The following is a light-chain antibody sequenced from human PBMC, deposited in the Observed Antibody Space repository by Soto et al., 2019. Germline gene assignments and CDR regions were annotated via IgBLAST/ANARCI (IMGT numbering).Light chain of an antibody. Sequence: QSALTQPASVSGSPGQSITISSTGTSSDVGGYNYVSWYQQHSGKAPKLMIYHVTNRPSGVSDRFSGSKSGNTASLTISGLQAEDEADYYCASFTSNSHYVFGAGTKLTVL. CDR1: SSDVGGYNY. J-gene: IGLJ1*01. CDR2: HVT. CDR3: ASFTSNSHYV. V-gene: IGLV2-14*03.